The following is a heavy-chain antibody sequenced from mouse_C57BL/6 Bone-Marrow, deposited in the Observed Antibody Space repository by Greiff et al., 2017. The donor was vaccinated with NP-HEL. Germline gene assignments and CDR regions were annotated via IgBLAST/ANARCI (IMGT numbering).Heavy chain of an antibody. D-gene: IGHD1-2*01. CDR1: GYTFTDYY. Sequence: EVQLQQSGPELVKPGASVKISCKASGYTFTDYYMNWVKQSHGKSLEWIGDINPNNGGTSYNQKFKGKATLTVDKSSSTAYMELRSLTSEDSAVYYCAIIRSYFDYWGQGTTLTVSS. J-gene: IGHJ2*01. CDR2: INPNNGGT. CDR3: AIIRSYFDY. V-gene: IGHV1-26*01.